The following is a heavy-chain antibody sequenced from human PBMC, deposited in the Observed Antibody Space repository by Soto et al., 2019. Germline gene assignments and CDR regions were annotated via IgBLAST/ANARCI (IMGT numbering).Heavy chain of an antibody. CDR1: EFTFSTYS. D-gene: IGHD2-8*01. CDR2: ISSSGGRV. J-gene: IGHJ4*02. CDR3: AGRYCTNGVCPFDS. Sequence: GGSLRLSCAASEFTFSTYSMNWVRQAPGKGLEWVSSISSSGGRVYYADSVKGRFTISRDNAKNSLFLQMNSLRAEDTAVYYCAGRYCTNGVCPFDSWGQGTLVTVSS. V-gene: IGHV3-21*01.